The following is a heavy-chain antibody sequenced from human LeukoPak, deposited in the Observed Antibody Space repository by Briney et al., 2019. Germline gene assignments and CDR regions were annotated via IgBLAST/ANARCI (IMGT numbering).Heavy chain of an antibody. Sequence: GGSLRLSCAASGFTFSSYAMSWVRQAPGKGLEWVSAISGSGGSTYYADSVKGRFTISRDNSKNTLYLQMNSLRVEDTAVYYCAKVLSPEVLYPYYYYYYGMDVWGQGTTVTVSS. CDR2: ISGSGGST. CDR3: AKVLSPEVLYPYYYYYYGMDV. J-gene: IGHJ6*02. D-gene: IGHD2-2*01. CDR1: GFTFSSYA. V-gene: IGHV3-23*01.